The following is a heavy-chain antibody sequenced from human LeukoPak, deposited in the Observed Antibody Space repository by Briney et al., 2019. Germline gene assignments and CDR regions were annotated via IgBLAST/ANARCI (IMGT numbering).Heavy chain of an antibody. J-gene: IGHJ4*02. CDR3: ASNYYTSSFDN. V-gene: IGHV4-39*01. D-gene: IGHD3-22*01. Sequence: PSETLSLTCTVSGGSISTTTYYWGWIRQPPGKGLEWVGSMSHSGTTYYNPSLKSRITISVDTSKNQFSLKLNSVTAADTAVYYCASNYYTSSFDNWGQGALVTVSS. CDR1: GGSISTTTYY. CDR2: MSHSGTT.